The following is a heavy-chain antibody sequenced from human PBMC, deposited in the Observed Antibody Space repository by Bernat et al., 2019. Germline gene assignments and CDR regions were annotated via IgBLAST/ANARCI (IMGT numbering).Heavy chain of an antibody. D-gene: IGHD3-22*01. Sequence: QVQLVESGGGLVKPGGSLRLSCAASGFTFSDYYMSWIRQAPGKGLEWVSYISSSSSYTNYVDSVKGRFTISRDNSKNTLHLQMNSLRAEDTALYYCARDNSGYFDYWGQGTLVTVST. CDR2: ISSSSSYT. J-gene: IGHJ4*02. V-gene: IGHV3-11*06. CDR3: ARDNSGYFDY. CDR1: GFTFSDYY.